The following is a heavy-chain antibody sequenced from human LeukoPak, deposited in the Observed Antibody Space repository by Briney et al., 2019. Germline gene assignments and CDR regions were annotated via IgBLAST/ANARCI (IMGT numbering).Heavy chain of an antibody. CDR2: ISYDGSNK. D-gene: IGHD3-16*01. CDR3: AREVRLGEAPGTDY. V-gene: IGHV3-30-3*01. CDR1: GFTFSSYA. J-gene: IGHJ4*02. Sequence: GGSLRLSCAASGFTFSSYAMHWVRQAPGKGLEWVAVISYDGSNKYYADSVKGRFTISRDNSKNTLYLQMNSLRAEDTAVYYCAREVRLGEAPGTDYWGQGTLVTVSS.